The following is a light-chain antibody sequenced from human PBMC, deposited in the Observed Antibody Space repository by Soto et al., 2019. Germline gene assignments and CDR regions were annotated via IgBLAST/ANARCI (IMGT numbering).Light chain of an antibody. CDR2: GAT. CDR3: HQYGSSPAT. CDR1: QSVSSSY. J-gene: IGKJ1*01. Sequence: EIVFTQSPGTLSLSPGEGATLSCRSSQSVSSSYLARYQQRRGQAPRLLIYGATSRATGIPDRFSGSGSGTDFTLTISRLEPEDFAVYYCHQYGSSPATFGQGTKVEIK. V-gene: IGKV3-20*01.